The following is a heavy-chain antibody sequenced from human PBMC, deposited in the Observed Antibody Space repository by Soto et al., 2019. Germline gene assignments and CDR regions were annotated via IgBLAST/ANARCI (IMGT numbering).Heavy chain of an antibody. J-gene: IGHJ6*02. CDR2: ISAHNGDT. D-gene: IGHD1-1*01. V-gene: IGHV1-18*01. Sequence: QVQLVQSGAEVKKPGASVKVSCKTSGYTFTDSGISWVRQAPGQGLQWMGWISAHNGDTNYAQKFRGRVTMTADTSTNTAYMELRSLRYDDTAVYYCVRVVWSMNALDVWGQGTTVTVSS. CDR1: GYTFTDSG. CDR3: VRVVWSMNALDV.